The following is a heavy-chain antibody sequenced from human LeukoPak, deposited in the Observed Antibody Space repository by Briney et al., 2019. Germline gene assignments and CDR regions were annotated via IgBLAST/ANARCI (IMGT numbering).Heavy chain of an antibody. CDR2: ISGCGGSR. D-gene: IGHD3-10*01. V-gene: IGHV3-23*01. CDR1: GFTFSSYA. CDR3: ATDHKSLLWFGELVGGPYFDY. Sequence: PGGSLRLSCAASGFTFSSYAMRSVRQAPGKGLAWVSDISGCGGSRYYAVSVKGRFTISRDNSKNTLYLQMNSLRAEDTAVYYCATDHKSLLWFGELVGGPYFDYWGQGTLVTVSS. J-gene: IGHJ4*02.